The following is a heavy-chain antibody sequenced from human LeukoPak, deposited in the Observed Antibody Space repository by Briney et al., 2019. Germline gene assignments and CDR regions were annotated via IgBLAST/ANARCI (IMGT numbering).Heavy chain of an antibody. CDR3: TTDPHSGYCSGVSCYPYDN. V-gene: IGHV3-15*01. CDR1: GFSFNDAW. CDR2: IKSDTDGETT. D-gene: IGHD2-15*01. J-gene: IGHJ4*02. Sequence: GGSLRLSCAASGFSFNDAWMSWVRQAPGKGLEWVGRIKSDTDGETTDYAAPVKGRFTISRDDSRNTLYLQMTTLKTEDTALYYCTTDPHSGYCSGVSCYPYDNWGQGTLVTVSS.